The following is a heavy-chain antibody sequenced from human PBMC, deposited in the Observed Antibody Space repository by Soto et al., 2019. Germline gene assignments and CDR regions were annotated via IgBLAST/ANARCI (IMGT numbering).Heavy chain of an antibody. CDR2: ISGSGGST. CDR3: AKLPHRGYYDSRGYYFLMDV. J-gene: IGHJ6*02. D-gene: IGHD3-22*01. CDR1: GFTFSSYA. V-gene: IGHV3-23*01. Sequence: QPGGSLRLSCAASGFTFSSYAMSWVRQAPGKGLEWVSAISGSGGSTYYADSVKGRFTISRDNSKNTLYLQMNSLRAEDTAVYYCAKLPHRGYYDSRGYYFLMDVWGQGTTVTVSS.